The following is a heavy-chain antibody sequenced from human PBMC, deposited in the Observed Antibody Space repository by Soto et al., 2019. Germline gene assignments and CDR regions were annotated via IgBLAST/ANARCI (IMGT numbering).Heavy chain of an antibody. CDR1: GGSFICDY. CDR2: INRSGST. D-gene: IGHD3-22*01. J-gene: IGHJ4*02. CDR3: ARVQEWSGSGYYRFFDY. Sequence: LSLTCAVYGGSFICDYWSWIRQPPGKVLECIGEINRSGSTNHNPSLKSRVTITVDKSKNQFSLKLRSVTAADTAVYFCARVQEWSGSGYYRFFDYWGQGTQVT. V-gene: IGHV4-34*01.